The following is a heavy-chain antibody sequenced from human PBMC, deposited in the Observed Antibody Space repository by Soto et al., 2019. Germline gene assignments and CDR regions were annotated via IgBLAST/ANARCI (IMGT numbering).Heavy chain of an antibody. CDR1: GGCISSYY. CDR2: IYYSGST. CDR3: ARHRIAVAGFDY. J-gene: IGHJ4*02. D-gene: IGHD6-19*01. V-gene: IGHV4-59*08. Sequence: TSXTLSLTCTVSGGCISSYYWSWIRQPPVKGLEWIGYIYYSGSTNYNPSLKSRVTISVDTSKNQFSLKLSSVTAADTAVYYCARHRIAVAGFDYWGQGTLVTVSS.